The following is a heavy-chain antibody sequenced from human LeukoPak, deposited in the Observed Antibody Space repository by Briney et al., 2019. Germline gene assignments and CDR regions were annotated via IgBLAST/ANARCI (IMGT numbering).Heavy chain of an antibody. D-gene: IGHD5-18*01. CDR2: ISGSDGST. CDR3: AKGRTGYSYGYGIDY. CDR1: AFTFSTYA. J-gene: IGHJ4*02. V-gene: IGHV3-23*01. Sequence: PGGSLRPSCAASAFTFSTYAMTWVRQAPGKGLEWVSAISGSDGSTYYANSVKGRFTISRDNSKNTLYLQMNSLRAEDTAVYYCAKGRTGYSYGYGIDYWGQGTLVTVSS.